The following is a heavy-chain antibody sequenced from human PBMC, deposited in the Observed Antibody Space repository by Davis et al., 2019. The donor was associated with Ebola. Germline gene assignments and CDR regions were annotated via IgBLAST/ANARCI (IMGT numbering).Heavy chain of an antibody. CDR3: ARGITMVQGVTWFDY. J-gene: IGHJ4*02. V-gene: IGHV1-46*01. Sequence: AASVKVSCKASGYTFTSYGISWVRQAPGQGLEWMGIINPSGGSTSYAQKFQGRVTMTRDTSTSTVYMELSSLRSEDTAVYYCARGITMVQGVTWFDYWGQGTLVTVSS. CDR2: INPSGGST. CDR1: GYTFTSYG. D-gene: IGHD3-10*01.